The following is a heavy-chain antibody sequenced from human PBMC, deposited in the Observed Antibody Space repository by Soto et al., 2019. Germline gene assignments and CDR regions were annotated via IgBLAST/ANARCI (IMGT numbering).Heavy chain of an antibody. CDR1: GFTFCSYG. CDR3: ANRLGYGDYWYFQH. CDR2: ISYDGSKE. V-gene: IGHV3-30*18. D-gene: IGHD4-17*01. J-gene: IGHJ1*01. Sequence: PGGSLRISCAASGFTFCSYGMHGARQAPGKGLEWVAVISYDGSKEYYADSVKGRFTISRDNSKNTLYLQMNSLRAEDTAVYYCANRLGYGDYWYFQHWGQGTLVTVSS.